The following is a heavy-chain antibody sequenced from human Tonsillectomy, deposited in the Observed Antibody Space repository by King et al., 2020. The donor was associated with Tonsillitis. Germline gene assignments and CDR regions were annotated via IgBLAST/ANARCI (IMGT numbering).Heavy chain of an antibody. CDR2: IKPDSGGT. J-gene: IGHJ4*02. CDR1: GYSFSDYS. V-gene: IGHV1-2*07. Sequence: QLVQSGAEVKKPGVSVKLSCKASGYSFSDYSMHWVRQAPGQGLEWMGWIKPDSGGTNYAHKFDGRVTMTTDTTTRTAYMELTGLRSDDTAVYYCARETGGWRAFDSWGQGALVTVSS. CDR3: ARETGGWRAFDS. D-gene: IGHD2-15*01.